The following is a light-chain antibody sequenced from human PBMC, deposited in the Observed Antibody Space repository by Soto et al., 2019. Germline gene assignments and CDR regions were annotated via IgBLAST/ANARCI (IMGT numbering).Light chain of an antibody. V-gene: IGKV3D-20*02. CDR3: QQFNNWPLT. CDR2: DAS. CDR1: QSVSYY. J-gene: IGKJ4*01. Sequence: EIVLTQSPGTLSLSPGERATLSCRASQSVSYYLAWYQQKPGQAPRLLIYDASSRATGVPDRFSGSGSGTDFTLTISRLEPEDFAVYYCQQFNNWPLTFGGGTRVEIK.